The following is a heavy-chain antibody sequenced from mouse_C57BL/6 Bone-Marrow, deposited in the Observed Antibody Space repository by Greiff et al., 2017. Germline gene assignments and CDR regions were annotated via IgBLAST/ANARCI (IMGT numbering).Heavy chain of an antibody. CDR2: IYPGDGDT. CDR1: GYAFSSSW. CDR3: APYDGYFYSDY. Sequence: QVQLKASGPELVKPGASVKISCKASGYAFSSSWLNWVKQRPGKGLEWIGRIYPGDGDTNYNGKFKGKATLTADQSSSTADMQLSSLTSEDSAVYFCAPYDGYFYSDYWGQGTTLTVSS. J-gene: IGHJ2*01. V-gene: IGHV1-82*01. D-gene: IGHD2-3*01.